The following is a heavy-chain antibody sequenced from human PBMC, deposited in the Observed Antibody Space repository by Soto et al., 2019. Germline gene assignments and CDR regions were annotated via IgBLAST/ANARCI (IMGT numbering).Heavy chain of an antibody. V-gene: IGHV5-10-1*01. CDR2: IDPSDSYT. CDR1: GYSFTSYW. CDR3: ASEDQVLPGYYFDY. J-gene: IGHJ4*02. Sequence: GESLKISCKGSGYSFTSYWISWVRQLPGKGLEWMGRIDPSDSYTNYSPSFQGHVTISADKSISTAYLQWSSLKASDTAMYYCASEDQVLPGYYFDYWGQGTLVTVSS. D-gene: IGHD2-2*01.